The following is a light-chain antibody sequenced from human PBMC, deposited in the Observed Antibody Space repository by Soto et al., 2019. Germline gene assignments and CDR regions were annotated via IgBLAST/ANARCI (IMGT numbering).Light chain of an antibody. CDR2: GAS. Sequence: EIVMTQSPATLSVSPGERATLSCRASQSVSSNLAWYHQKPGQAPRLLIYGASTRATGIPARFSGSRSGTEFTLTISSLQSEDFAVYYCQQYNNWPRTFGQGTKVEIE. CDR3: QQYNNWPRT. CDR1: QSVSSN. V-gene: IGKV3-15*01. J-gene: IGKJ1*01.